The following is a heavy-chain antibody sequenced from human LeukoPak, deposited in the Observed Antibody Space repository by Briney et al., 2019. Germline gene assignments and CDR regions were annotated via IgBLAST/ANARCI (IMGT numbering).Heavy chain of an antibody. J-gene: IGHJ6*03. CDR2: IYTSGST. D-gene: IGHD6-13*01. CDR3: ARETHEGIAAFPYYYMDV. V-gene: IGHV4-4*07. Sequence: PSETLSLTCTVSGGSISSYYWSWIRQPAGKGLEWIGRIYTSGSTNYNPSLKSRVTMSVDTSKNQFSLKLSSVTAADTAVYYCARETHEGIAAFPYYYMDVWGKGTTVTVSS. CDR1: GGSISSYY.